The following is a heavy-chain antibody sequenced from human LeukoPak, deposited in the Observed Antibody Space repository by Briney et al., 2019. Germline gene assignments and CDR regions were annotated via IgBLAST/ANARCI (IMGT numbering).Heavy chain of an antibody. J-gene: IGHJ4*02. D-gene: IGHD3-10*01. V-gene: IGHV4-34*01. CDR1: GGPFRFYH. CDR3: ARGRPYYYRSGSYYNPLADY. CDR2: IYHSGST. Sequence: EPLSLPCGVWGGPFRFYHWSGLRHPPGKALVWMGEIYHSGSTNHNLSLKSRVTISGDTSKNQFSLKLRSVTAADTAVYYCARGRPYYYRSGSYYNPLADYWGQGTLVTVSS.